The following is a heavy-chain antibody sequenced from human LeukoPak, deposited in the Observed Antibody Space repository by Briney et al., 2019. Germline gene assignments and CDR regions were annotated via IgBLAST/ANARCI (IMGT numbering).Heavy chain of an antibody. Sequence: ASVKVSCKVSGYTLTELSMHWVRQAPGKGLEWMGGFDPEDGETIYAQKFQGRVTMTEDTSTDTAYMELRSLRSEDTAVYYCATSLTTLGWFDPWGQGTLVTVSS. J-gene: IGHJ5*02. D-gene: IGHD4-11*01. CDR1: GYTLTELS. CDR3: ATSLTTLGWFDP. CDR2: FDPEDGET. V-gene: IGHV1-24*01.